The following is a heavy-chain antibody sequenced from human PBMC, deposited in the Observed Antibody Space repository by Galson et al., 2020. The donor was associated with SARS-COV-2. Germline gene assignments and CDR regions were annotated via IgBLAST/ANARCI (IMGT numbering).Heavy chain of an antibody. CDR2: IYSVGNT. Sequence: GGSLRLSCAGSGFTVSSNYMSWVRQAPGKGLEWVSVIYSVGNTYYADSVKGRFTISRDNSKNTLYLQMNSLRAEDTAVYYCAKGSVGSGSYHFDYWGQGTLVTVSS. CDR1: GFTVSSNY. V-gene: IGHV3-53*01. J-gene: IGHJ4*02. CDR3: AKGSVGSGSYHFDY. D-gene: IGHD3-10*01.